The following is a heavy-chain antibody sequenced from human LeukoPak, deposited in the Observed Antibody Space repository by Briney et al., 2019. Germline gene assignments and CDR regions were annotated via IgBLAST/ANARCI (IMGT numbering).Heavy chain of an antibody. D-gene: IGHD3-9*01. J-gene: IGHJ3*02. Sequence: PGGSLRLSCAASRFTLSSSGMHWVRQAPGKGLEWVAVISYDGSNKYYADSVKGRFTISRDNAKNSLYLQMNSLRAEDTAVYYCARDTYDILTGYYKWAFDIWGQGTMVTVSS. CDR1: RFTLSSSG. V-gene: IGHV3-30*03. CDR2: ISYDGSNK. CDR3: ARDTYDILTGYYKWAFDI.